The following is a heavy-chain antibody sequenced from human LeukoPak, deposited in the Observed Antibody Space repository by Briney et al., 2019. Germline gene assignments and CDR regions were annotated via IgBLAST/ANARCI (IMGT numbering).Heavy chain of an antibody. V-gene: IGHV1-8*01. CDR3: ARGPRNWGFDY. CDR2: MNPNSGNT. D-gene: IGHD7-27*01. J-gene: IGHJ4*02. CDR1: GCTFTSYD. Sequence: ASVKVSCKPPGCTFTSYDINWVRQATGQRLEWMGWMNPNSGNTGYAQKFQGRVTMTRDTSISTAYMELSSLRSEDTAVYYCARGPRNWGFDYWGQGTLVTVSS.